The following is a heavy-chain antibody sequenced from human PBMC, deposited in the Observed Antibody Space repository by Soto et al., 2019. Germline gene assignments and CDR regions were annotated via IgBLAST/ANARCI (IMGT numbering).Heavy chain of an antibody. D-gene: IGHD3-10*01. CDR2: IDWDDDK. V-gene: IGHV2-70*01. CDR3: ARGVGDLLWKARPYYFDY. CDR1: GGSIYTYY. J-gene: IGHJ4*02. Sequence: TLSLTCNVSGGSIYTYYWSWIRQPPGKALEWLALIDWDDDKYYSTSLKTRLTISKDTSKNQVVLTMTNMDPVDTATYYCARGVGDLLWKARPYYFDYWGQGTLVTVSS.